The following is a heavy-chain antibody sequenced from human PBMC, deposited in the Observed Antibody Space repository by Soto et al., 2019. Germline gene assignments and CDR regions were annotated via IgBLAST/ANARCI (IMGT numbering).Heavy chain of an antibody. CDR3: AKDSTYYYYSSGRPPFFDI. CDR2: ISGSGSGGST. V-gene: IGHV3-23*01. D-gene: IGHD3-22*01. J-gene: IGHJ3*02. Sequence: GGSLRLSCAASGFTFSIYAVSWVRQAPGKGLEWVSGISGSGSGGSTYYADSVKGRFAISRDNSKNTLYLQMNSLRAEDTAVYYCAKDSTYYYYSSGRPPFFDIWGQGTMVTVSS. CDR1: GFTFSIYA.